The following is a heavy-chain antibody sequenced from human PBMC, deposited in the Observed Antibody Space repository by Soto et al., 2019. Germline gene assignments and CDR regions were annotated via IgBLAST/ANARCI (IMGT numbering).Heavy chain of an antibody. V-gene: IGHV1-18*01. Sequence: ASVKVSCKASGYTFTSYGISWVRQAPGQGLEWMGWISAYNGNTNYAQKLQGRVTMTTDTSTSTAYMELRSLRSDDTAVYYCLIFFGSYYSVDYWGQGTLVTVSS. J-gene: IGHJ4*02. CDR1: GYTFTSYG. CDR3: LIFFGSYYSVDY. CDR2: ISAYNGNT. D-gene: IGHD3-10*01.